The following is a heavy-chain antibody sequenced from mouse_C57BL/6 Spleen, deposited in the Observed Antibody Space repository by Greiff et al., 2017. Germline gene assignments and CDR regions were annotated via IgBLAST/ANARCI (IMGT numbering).Heavy chain of an antibody. CDR2: IRLKSDNYAT. Sequence: EVMLVESGGGLVQPGGSMKLSCVASGFTFSNYWMNWVRQSPEKGLEWVAQIRLKSDNYATHYAESVKGRFTISRDDSKSSVYLQMNNLRAEDTGIYYCTGITTVVAGFDYWGQGTTLTVSS. D-gene: IGHD1-1*01. CDR3: TGITTVVAGFDY. J-gene: IGHJ2*01. CDR1: GFTFSNYW. V-gene: IGHV6-3*01.